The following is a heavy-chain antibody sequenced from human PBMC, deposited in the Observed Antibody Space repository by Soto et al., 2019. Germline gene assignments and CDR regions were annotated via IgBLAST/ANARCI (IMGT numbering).Heavy chain of an antibody. D-gene: IGHD2-15*01. CDR1: GFTFSSYW. J-gene: IGHJ4*02. Sequence: EVQLVESGGGLVQPGGSLRLSCAASGFTFSSYWMHWVRQPQGKGRVWVSRINSDGSSTSYADSVKGRFTISRDNAKNTLYLQMNSLRAEDTAVYYCVRTSLVVAAATREDYWGQGTLVTVSS. V-gene: IGHV3-74*01. CDR2: INSDGSST. CDR3: VRTSLVVAAATREDY.